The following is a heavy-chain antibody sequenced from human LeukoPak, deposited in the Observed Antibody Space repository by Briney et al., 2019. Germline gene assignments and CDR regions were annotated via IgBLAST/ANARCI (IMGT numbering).Heavy chain of an antibody. CDR3: ARAVTGTSLVDF. CDR1: GGSIGGDH. CDR2: MRYTEST. V-gene: IGHV4-59*08. J-gene: IGHJ4*02. Sequence: PSETMSLTCPIYGGSIGGDHWSCNRPAPGEGLELIDYMRYTESTSYTPSLRSRVTISLNTPESQVSLRLTSVTAADTAVYYCARAVTGTSLVDFWGQGTLVAVSS. D-gene: IGHD6-19*01.